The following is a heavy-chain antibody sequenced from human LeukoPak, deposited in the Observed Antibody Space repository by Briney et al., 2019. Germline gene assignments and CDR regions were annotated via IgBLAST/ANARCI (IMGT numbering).Heavy chain of an antibody. CDR2: INPNSGGT. CDR1: GYTFTGYY. J-gene: IGHJ6*03. D-gene: IGHD6-6*01. V-gene: IGHV1-2*06. CDR3: ARDAGSSSDYMDV. Sequence: GASVKVSCKASGYTFTGYYMHWVRQAPGQGLEWMGRINPNSGGTNYAQKFQGRVTMTRDTSISTAYMELSRLRSDDTAVYYCARDAGSSSDYMDVWGKGTTVTVSS.